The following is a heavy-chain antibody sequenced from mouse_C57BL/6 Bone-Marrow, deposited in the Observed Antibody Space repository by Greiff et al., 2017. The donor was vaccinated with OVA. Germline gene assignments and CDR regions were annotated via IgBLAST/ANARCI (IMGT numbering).Heavy chain of an antibody. CDR1: GYTFTDYY. J-gene: IGHJ2*01. D-gene: IGHD2-3*01. CDR3: AREVYDGYDY. CDR2: INPYNGGT. Sequence: SGPVLVKPGASVKMSCKASGYTFTDYYMNWVKQSHGKSLEWIGVINPYNGGTSYNQKFKGKATLTVDKSSSTAYMELNSLTSEDSAVYYCAREVYDGYDYWGQGTTLTVSS. V-gene: IGHV1-19*01.